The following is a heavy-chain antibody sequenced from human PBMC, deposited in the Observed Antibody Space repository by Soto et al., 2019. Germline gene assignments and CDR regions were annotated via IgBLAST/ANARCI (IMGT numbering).Heavy chain of an antibody. V-gene: IGHV3-30-3*01. J-gene: IGHJ4*02. CDR1: GFTFSSYA. CDR2: ISYDGSNK. D-gene: IGHD3-22*01. Sequence: PGGSLRLSCAASGFTFSSYAMHWVRQAPGKGLEWVAVISYDGSNKYYADSVKGRFTIPRDNSKNTLYLQMNSLRAEDTAVYYCARVDDSSGYYEGYFDYWGQGTLVTVSS. CDR3: ARVDDSSGYYEGYFDY.